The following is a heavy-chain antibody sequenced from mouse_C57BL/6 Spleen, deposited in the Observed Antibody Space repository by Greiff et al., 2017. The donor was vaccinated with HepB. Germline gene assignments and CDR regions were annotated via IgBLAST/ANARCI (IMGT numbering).Heavy chain of an antibody. CDR3: ARTTYYSNYEFAY. CDR1: GYTFTSYW. D-gene: IGHD2-5*01. Sequence: QVQLQQPGAELVKPGASVKLSCKASGYTFTSYWMQWVKQRPGQGLEWIGEIDPSDSYTNYNQKFKGKATLTVDTSSSTAYMQLSSLTSEDSAVYYCARTTYYSNYEFAYWGQGTLVTVSA. J-gene: IGHJ3*01. V-gene: IGHV1-50*01. CDR2: IDPSDSYT.